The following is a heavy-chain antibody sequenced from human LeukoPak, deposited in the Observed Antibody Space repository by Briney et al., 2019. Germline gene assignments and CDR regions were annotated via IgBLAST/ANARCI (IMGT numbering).Heavy chain of an antibody. J-gene: IGHJ4*02. CDR1: GFTFSNAW. D-gene: IGHD3-3*01. Sequence: RGSLRLSSAASGFTFSNAWMSWVRQAPGKGLEWVGRIKSKTDGGTTDYAAPVKGRFTISRDDSKNTLYLQMNSLKTENTAVYYCTAYYDFWSGYDFDYWGQGTLVTVSS. CDR3: TAYYDFWSGYDFDY. CDR2: IKSKTDGGTT. V-gene: IGHV3-15*01.